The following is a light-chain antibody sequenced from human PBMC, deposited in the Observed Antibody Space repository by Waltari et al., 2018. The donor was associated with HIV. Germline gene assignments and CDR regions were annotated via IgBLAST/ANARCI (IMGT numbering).Light chain of an antibody. J-gene: IGLJ1*01. V-gene: IGLV1-40*01. CDR2: GNS. CDR3: QSYDSSLSAYV. CDR1: SSNTGAGYE. Sequence: VLTQPPSVSGAPGPRVPISCAGSSSNTGAGYEAPLYHQLPGTAPKLLIYGNSNRPSGVPDRFSGSKSGTSASLAITGLQAEDEADYYCQSYDSSLSAYVFGTGTKVTVL.